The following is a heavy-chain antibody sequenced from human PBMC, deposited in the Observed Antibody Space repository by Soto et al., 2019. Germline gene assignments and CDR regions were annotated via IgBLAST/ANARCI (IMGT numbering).Heavy chain of an antibody. V-gene: IGHV2-5*01. CDR1: GFSLSTRGVG. Sequence: QITLKESGPPLVKPTQTLTLTCTFSGFSLSTRGVGVGWIRQPPGKALEWLALIYWNDDKRYSPSLKSRLTITKDTSQHQVVLTMTNMDPVDTATYYCAHSRPHFYDRSGYYYSASEYFQYWGQGTLVTVSS. CDR3: AHSRPHFYDRSGYYYSASEYFQY. CDR2: IYWNDDK. J-gene: IGHJ1*01. D-gene: IGHD3-22*01.